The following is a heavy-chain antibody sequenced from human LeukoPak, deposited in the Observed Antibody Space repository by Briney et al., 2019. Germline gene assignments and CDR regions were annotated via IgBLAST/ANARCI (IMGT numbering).Heavy chain of an antibody. CDR3: ARYYPPLYYDIGYGMDV. D-gene: IGHD3-9*01. V-gene: IGHV4-34*01. CDR1: GGSFSGYY. CDR2: VSQTGSGRT. Sequence: SETLSLTCGVYGGSFSGYYWSWIRQPPGKGLEWIGEVSQTGSGRTNYNPSLKSRVTISADASKNQFALELTSVTAADTAVYYCARYYPPLYYDIGYGMDVWGQGTTVTVSS. J-gene: IGHJ6*02.